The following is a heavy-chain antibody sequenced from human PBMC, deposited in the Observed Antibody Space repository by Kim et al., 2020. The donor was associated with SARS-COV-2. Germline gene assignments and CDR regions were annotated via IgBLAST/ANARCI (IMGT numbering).Heavy chain of an antibody. CDR3: AKRGDYDSSGYYSRRPPAYYFDY. V-gene: IGHV3-23*01. Sequence: GGSLRLSCAASGFTFSSYAMSWVRQAPGKGLEWVSAISGSGGSTYYADSVKGRFTISRDNSKNTLYLQMNSLRAEDTAVYYCAKRGDYDSSGYYSRRPPAYYFDYWGQGTLVTVSS. CDR2: ISGSGGST. J-gene: IGHJ4*02. CDR1: GFTFSSYA. D-gene: IGHD3-22*01.